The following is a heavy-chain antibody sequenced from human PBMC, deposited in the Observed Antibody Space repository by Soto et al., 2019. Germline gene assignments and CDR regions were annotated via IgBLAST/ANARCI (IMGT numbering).Heavy chain of an antibody. CDR2: ISYDGSNK. CDR1: GFTFSSYG. J-gene: IGHJ4*02. D-gene: IGHD3-10*01. Sequence: QVQLVESGGGVVQPGRSLRLSCAASGFTFSSYGMHWVRQAPGKGLEWVAVISYDGSNKYYADSVKGRFTIYRDNSKNTLYVQMNSRGTEDTAVYYCAKDSGRLGFLVDYWGQGTLVTVSS. V-gene: IGHV3-30*18. CDR3: AKDSGRLGFLVDY.